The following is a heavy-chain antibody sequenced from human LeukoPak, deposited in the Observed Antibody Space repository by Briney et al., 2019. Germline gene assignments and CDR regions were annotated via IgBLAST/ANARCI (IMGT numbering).Heavy chain of an antibody. J-gene: IGHJ4*02. V-gene: IGHV4-39*07. CDR2: IYHSGST. CDR1: GGSISSSSYY. D-gene: IGHD3-22*01. Sequence: SETLSLTCTVSGGSISSSSYYWGWIRQPPGKGLEWIGSIYHSGSTYYNPSLKSRVTISVDTSKNQFSLKLSSVTAADTAVYYCARDGIYDSSGYTQIDYWGQGTLVTVSS. CDR3: ARDGIYDSSGYTQIDY.